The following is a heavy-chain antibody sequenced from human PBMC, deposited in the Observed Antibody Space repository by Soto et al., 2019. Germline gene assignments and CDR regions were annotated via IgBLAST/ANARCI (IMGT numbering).Heavy chain of an antibody. CDR2: ISSSSSYI. Sequence: GGSLRLSCAASGFTFSSYSMNWVRQAPGKGLEWVSSISSSSSYIYYADSVKGRFTISRDNAKNSLYLQMNSLRAEDTAVCYCARDGVIVATINAEYYYGMDVWGQGTTVTVSS. J-gene: IGHJ6*02. CDR3: ARDGVIVATINAEYYYGMDV. V-gene: IGHV3-21*01. D-gene: IGHD5-12*01. CDR1: GFTFSSYS.